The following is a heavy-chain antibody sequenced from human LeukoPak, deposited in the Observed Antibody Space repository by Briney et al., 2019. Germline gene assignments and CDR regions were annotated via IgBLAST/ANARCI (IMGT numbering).Heavy chain of an antibody. CDR2: ISSCSSTI. V-gene: IGHV3-48*04. CDR1: GFTFSSYS. D-gene: IGHD3-9*01. Sequence: GGSLRLSCAASGFTFSSYSMNWVRQAPGKGLEWVSYISSCSSTIYYADSVKGRFTISRDNAKNSLYLQMNSLRAEDTAVYYCASGGLYDILTGSNDYWGQGTLVTVSS. CDR3: ASGGLYDILTGSNDY. J-gene: IGHJ4*02.